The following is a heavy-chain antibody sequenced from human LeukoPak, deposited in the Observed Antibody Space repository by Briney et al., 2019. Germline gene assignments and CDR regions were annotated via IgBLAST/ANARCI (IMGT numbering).Heavy chain of an antibody. CDR2: IYHSGST. Sequence: SQTLSLTCAVSGGSISSGGYSWSWIRQPPGKGLEWIGYIYHSGSTYYNPSLKSRVTISVDRSKNQFSLKLSSVTAADTAVYYCARTYYYGSGSYYITRGYFDYWGQGTLVTVSS. V-gene: IGHV4-30-2*01. D-gene: IGHD3-10*01. CDR3: ARTYYYGSGSYYITRGYFDY. J-gene: IGHJ4*02. CDR1: GGSISSGGYS.